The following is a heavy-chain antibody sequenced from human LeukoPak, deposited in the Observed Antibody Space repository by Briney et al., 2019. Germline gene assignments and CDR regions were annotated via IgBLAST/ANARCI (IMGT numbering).Heavy chain of an antibody. J-gene: IGHJ4*02. CDR3: ARGRRITMVRGVMRFDY. CDR2: INHSGST. V-gene: IGHV4-34*01. CDR1: GGSFSGYY. Sequence: SETLSLTCAVYGGSFSGYYWSWIRQPPGKGLEWVGEINHSGSTNYKPSLKSQVTISVDTSKNQFSLKLSSVTAADTAVYYCARGRRITMVRGVMRFDYWGQGTLVTVSS. D-gene: IGHD3-10*01.